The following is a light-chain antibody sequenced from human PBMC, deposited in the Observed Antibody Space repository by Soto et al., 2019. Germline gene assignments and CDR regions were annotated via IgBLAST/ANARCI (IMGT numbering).Light chain of an antibody. V-gene: IGKV3-15*01. J-gene: IGKJ5*01. CDR1: QSVSSN. CDR3: QQYNNWPPDT. CDR2: GAS. Sequence: IVMTQSPATLSVSPGERATLSCRSSQSVSSNLAWYQQKPRQAPRLLIYGASTRATGIPARFSGSGSGTEFTLTISSLQSEDFAVYYCQQYNNWPPDTLGQGTRLEIK.